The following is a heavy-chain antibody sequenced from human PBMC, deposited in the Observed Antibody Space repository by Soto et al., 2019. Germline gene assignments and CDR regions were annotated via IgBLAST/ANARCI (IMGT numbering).Heavy chain of an antibody. CDR2: INPSGGST. V-gene: IGHV1-46*03. CDR1: GYTFTSYY. D-gene: IGHD1-20*01. CDR3: ARDGRITGTRGVRYYMDV. Sequence: ASVKVSCKASGYTFTSYYMHCVRQAPGQGLEWMGIINPSGGSTSYAQKFQGRVTMTRDTSTSTVYMELSSLRSEDTAVYYCARDGRITGTRGVRYYMDVWGKGTTVTVSS. J-gene: IGHJ6*03.